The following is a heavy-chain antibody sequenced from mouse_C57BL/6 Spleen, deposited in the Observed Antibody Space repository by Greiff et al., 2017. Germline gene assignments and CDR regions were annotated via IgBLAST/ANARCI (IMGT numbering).Heavy chain of an antibody. CDR3: ARRRSSLYYFDY. J-gene: IGHJ2*01. D-gene: IGHD6-5*01. CDR2: ISNGGGST. CDR1: GFTFSDYY. V-gene: IGHV5-12*01. Sequence: DVMLVESGGGLVQPGGSLKLSCAASGFTFSDYYMYWVRQTPEKRLEWVAYISNGGGSTYYPDTVKGRFTISRDNAKNTLYLQMSRLKSEDTAMYYCARRRSSLYYFDYWGQGTTLTVSS.